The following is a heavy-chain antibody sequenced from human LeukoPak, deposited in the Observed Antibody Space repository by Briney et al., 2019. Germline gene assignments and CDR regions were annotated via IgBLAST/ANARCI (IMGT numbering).Heavy chain of an antibody. CDR3: AKGLLWFGELSPSFDY. CDR1: GFTFPFSSYG. D-gene: IGHD3-10*01. CDR2: ISYDGSNK. Sequence: GRSLRLSCAASGFTFPFSSYGMHWVRQAPGKGLEWVAVISYDGSNKYYADSVKGRFTISRDNSKNTLYLQMNSLRAEDTAVYYCAKGLLWFGELSPSFDYWGQGTLVTVSS. J-gene: IGHJ4*02. V-gene: IGHV3-30*18.